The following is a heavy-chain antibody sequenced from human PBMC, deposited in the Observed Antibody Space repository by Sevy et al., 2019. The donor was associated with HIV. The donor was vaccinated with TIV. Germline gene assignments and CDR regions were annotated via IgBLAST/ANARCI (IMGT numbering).Heavy chain of an antibody. J-gene: IGHJ3*02. CDR1: GFTFSNAW. V-gene: IGHV3-15*01. CDR3: LTVVAADDAFDI. D-gene: IGHD2-15*01. CDR2: IKSKTDGGTT. Sequence: GGSLRLSCAASGFTFSNAWMSWVRQAPGKGLEWVGRIKSKTDGGTTDYAAPVKGRFTISRDDSKNTLYLQMNSLKTEDTAVSYCLTVVAADDAFDIWGQGTMVTVSS.